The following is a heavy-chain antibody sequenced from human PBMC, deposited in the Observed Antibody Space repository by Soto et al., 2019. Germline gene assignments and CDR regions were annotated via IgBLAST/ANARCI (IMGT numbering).Heavy chain of an antibody. J-gene: IGHJ4*02. CDR2: ISWNSGSI. Sequence: LRLSCAASGFTFDDYAMHWVRQAPGKGLEWVSGISWNSGSIGYADSVKGRFTISRDNAMNSLYLQMNSLRAEDTALYYCAKAVGSYGNFDYWGQGTLVTVSS. V-gene: IGHV3-9*01. CDR3: AKAVGSYGNFDY. CDR1: GFTFDDYA. D-gene: IGHD5-18*01.